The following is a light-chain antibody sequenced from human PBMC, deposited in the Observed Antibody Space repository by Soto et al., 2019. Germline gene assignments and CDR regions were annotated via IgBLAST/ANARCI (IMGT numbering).Light chain of an antibody. V-gene: IGLV1-44*01. CDR3: AVWDYSLDGHAV. Sequence: QSVLTQPPSASGTPGQRVTISCSGSSSNIGGNTVRWYQHLPVTAPRLLIYNNIQRPSGVPDRFSGSKSGTSASLAISGLQSEDEADYYCAVWDYSLDGHAVYGGGTQLTVL. J-gene: IGLJ7*01. CDR2: NNI. CDR1: SSNIGGNT.